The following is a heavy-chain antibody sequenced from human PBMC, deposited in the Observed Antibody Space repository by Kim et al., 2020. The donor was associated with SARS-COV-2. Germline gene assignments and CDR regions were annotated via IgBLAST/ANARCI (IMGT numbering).Heavy chain of an antibody. CDR3: DASYY. Sequence: GGSLRLSCAASGFTFGIYAMSWARQAPGKGLEWVSTISGGGGNTHYADSVKGRFTISRDNSMNTLYLQMNSLRAEDTAVYYCDASYYWGQGTLVTVPP. J-gene: IGHJ4*02. V-gene: IGHV3-23*01. CDR1: GFTFGIYA. CDR2: ISGGGGNT.